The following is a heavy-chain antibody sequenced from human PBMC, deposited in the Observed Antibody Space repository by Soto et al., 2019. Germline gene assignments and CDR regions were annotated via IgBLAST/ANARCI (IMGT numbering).Heavy chain of an antibody. Sequence: GWSLRLSCTASGFTFSSYAMSWVRQAPGKGLEWVSAISGSGGSTYYTDSVKGRFTISRDNSKNTLYLQMNSLRAEDTAVYYCATQSSGLDYWGQGTLVTVSS. CDR1: GFTFSSYA. CDR3: ATQSSGLDY. CDR2: ISGSGGST. D-gene: IGHD3-22*01. J-gene: IGHJ4*02. V-gene: IGHV3-23*01.